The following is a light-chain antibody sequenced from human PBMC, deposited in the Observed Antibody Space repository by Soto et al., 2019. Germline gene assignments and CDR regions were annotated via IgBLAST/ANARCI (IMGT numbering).Light chain of an antibody. CDR1: SSDVGGYNY. Sequence: QSVLTQPPSASGSPGQSVAISCTGTSSDVGGYNYVSWYQQHPGKAPKLMIYEVNKRPSGVPDRFSGSKSGNTASLTVSGLQAEDEDDYYCSPSAGSSKVFGLGIQVAV. J-gene: IGLJ1*01. CDR2: EVN. V-gene: IGLV2-8*01. CDR3: SPSAGSSKV.